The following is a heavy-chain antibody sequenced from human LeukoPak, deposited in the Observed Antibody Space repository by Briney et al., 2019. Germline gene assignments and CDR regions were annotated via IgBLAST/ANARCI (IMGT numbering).Heavy chain of an antibody. Sequence: SQTLSLTCAISGDSVSTDSGAWNWIRQSPSRGLERLGRTYYRSKWYYDYAVSVKSRITINPDTSKNQVSLHLNSVTPEDTAVYYCTREGRNFFDPWGQGTLVTVSS. J-gene: IGHJ5*02. CDR3: TREGRNFFDP. CDR2: TYYRSKWYY. V-gene: IGHV6-1*01. CDR1: GDSVSTDSGA.